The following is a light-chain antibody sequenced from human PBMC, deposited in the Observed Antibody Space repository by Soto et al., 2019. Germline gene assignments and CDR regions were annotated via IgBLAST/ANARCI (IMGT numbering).Light chain of an antibody. CDR3: QQYNDYSRT. CDR1: QSIRRW. V-gene: IGKV1-5*01. J-gene: IGKJ1*01. CDR2: DAS. Sequence: DIQMTQSPSTLSASIGDRVTITCRASQSIRRWLAWYQQKPGKAPKLLIYDASSLESGDPSRFSGSGFGTEFTLTISSLQPDDFATYYCQQYNDYSRTFGQGTKVEIK.